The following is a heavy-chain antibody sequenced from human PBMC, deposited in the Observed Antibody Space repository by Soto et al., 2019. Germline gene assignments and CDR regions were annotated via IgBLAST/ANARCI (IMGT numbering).Heavy chain of an antibody. CDR2: IIPILGIA. D-gene: IGHD3-3*01. CDR1: GGTFSSYT. CDR3: ATTCSMANYDFWSTDAFDL. V-gene: IGHV1-69*02. Sequence: QVQLVQSGAEVKKPGSSVKVSCKASGGTFSSYTISWVRQAPGPGLEWMGRIIPILGIANYAQKFQGRVTITADKCTSTAYMELSSLRSEDTAVYYCATTCSMANYDFWSTDAFDLWGQGTMVTVSS. J-gene: IGHJ3*01.